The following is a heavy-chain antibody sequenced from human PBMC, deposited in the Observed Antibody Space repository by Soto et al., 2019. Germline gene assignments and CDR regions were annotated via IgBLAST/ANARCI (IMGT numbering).Heavy chain of an antibody. D-gene: IGHD4-17*01. CDR3: AKDLHGVTRYYYYYGMDV. CDR2: ISYDGSNK. CDR1: GFTFSSYG. Sequence: SLRLSCAASGFTFSSYGMHWVRQAPGKGLEWVAVISYDGSNKYYADSVKGRFTISRDNSKNTLYLQMNSLRAEDTAVYYCAKDLHGVTRYYYYYGMDVWGQGTTVTV. V-gene: IGHV3-30*18. J-gene: IGHJ6*02.